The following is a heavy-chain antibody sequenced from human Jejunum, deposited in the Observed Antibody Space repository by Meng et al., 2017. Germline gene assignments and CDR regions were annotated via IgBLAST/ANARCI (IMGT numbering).Heavy chain of an antibody. J-gene: IGHJ5*01. CDR2: IHQTGST. D-gene: IGHD2-21*01. CDR1: SGSFTGYY. Sequence: QVTLQQWGAGLLKPSETLSLTCTVYSGSFTGYYWSWVRQSPGKGLEWIGEIHQTGSTNYSPSLQSRVTISIDTSKNEFSLELRSVTAADTAVYYCARYLWSRGLFDSWGQGTLVTVSS. CDR3: ARYLWSRGLFDS. V-gene: IGHV4-34*01.